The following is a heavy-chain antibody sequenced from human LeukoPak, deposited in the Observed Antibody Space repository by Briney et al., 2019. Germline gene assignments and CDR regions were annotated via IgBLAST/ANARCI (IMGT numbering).Heavy chain of an antibody. CDR2: IYYSGST. Sequence: PSETLSLTCTVSGGSISSYYWSWIRQPPGKGLEWIGYIYYSGSTNYNPSLKSRVTISVDTSKNQFSLKLSSVTAVDTAVYYCARDGSTGVNWFDPWGQGTLVTVSS. J-gene: IGHJ5*02. V-gene: IGHV4-59*01. D-gene: IGHD2-2*01. CDR1: GGSISSYY. CDR3: ARDGSTGVNWFDP.